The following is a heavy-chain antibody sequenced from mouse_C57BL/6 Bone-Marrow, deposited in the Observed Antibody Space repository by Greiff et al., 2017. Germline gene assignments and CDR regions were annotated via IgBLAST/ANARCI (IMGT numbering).Heavy chain of an antibody. CDR1: GFTFSSYT. D-gene: IGHD1-1*01. V-gene: IGHV5-9*01. CDR2: ISGGGGTT. Sequence: EVMLVESGGGLVKPGGSLKLSCAASGFTFSSYTMSWVRQTPEKRLQWVAAISGGGGTTYYPDSVQGRFTISRDNDKNILYLQMSSLRSEDTALYYCSRQVTTVGATKYLDVWGKGTTVTVSS. CDR3: SRQVTTVGATKYLDV. J-gene: IGHJ1*03.